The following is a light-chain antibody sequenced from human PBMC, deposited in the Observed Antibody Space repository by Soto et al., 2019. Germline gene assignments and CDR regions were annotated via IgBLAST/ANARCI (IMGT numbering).Light chain of an antibody. Sequence: QSALTQPPSASGTPGQRATISCSGSSSNIGSNTVNWYQQLPGMAPKLLIYSNNQRPSGVPDRFSGSKSGTSASLAISGLQSEYEADYYCAAWDDSLNGFYVFGTGTKVTVL. J-gene: IGLJ1*01. V-gene: IGLV1-44*01. CDR3: AAWDDSLNGFYV. CDR2: SNN. CDR1: SSNIGSNT.